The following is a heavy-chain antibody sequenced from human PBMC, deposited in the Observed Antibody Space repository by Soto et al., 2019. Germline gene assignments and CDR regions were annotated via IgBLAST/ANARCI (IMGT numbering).Heavy chain of an antibody. D-gene: IGHD5-12*01. Sequence: VGSLRVSCAAAGFNFDDFWGSWGRQAPGKGLEWVANIDHDGSEQSYVDSVKVRFIISRDNAKKSLYLRMNNLRAEDTAVYYCARGETWLQLSHYFDNWGQGALVTVSS. CDR3: ARGETWLQLSHYFDN. J-gene: IGHJ4*02. CDR1: GFNFDDFW. CDR2: IDHDGSEQ. V-gene: IGHV3-7*01.